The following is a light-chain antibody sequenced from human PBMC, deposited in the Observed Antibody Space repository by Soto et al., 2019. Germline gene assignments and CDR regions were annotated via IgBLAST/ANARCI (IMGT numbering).Light chain of an antibody. Sequence: EIVLTQSPGTLSLSPGERATLSCRASQSVSSSYLACYQQKPGQAPRLLTYGASSRATGIPDSFSGSGSGTDFTLTISRVELVDFAVYYCQQYGSSPRTFGQGTKLDIK. J-gene: IGKJ2*01. CDR2: GAS. CDR1: QSVSSSY. V-gene: IGKV3-20*01. CDR3: QQYGSSPRT.